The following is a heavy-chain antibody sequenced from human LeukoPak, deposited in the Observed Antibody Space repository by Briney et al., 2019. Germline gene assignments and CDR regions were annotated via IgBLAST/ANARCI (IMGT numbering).Heavy chain of an antibody. CDR1: GYTFTTYY. V-gene: IGHV1-46*01. CDR2: INPSGGST. J-gene: IGHJ4*02. Sequence: ASVKVSCKACGYTFTTYYMQWVRQAPGEGLEWMATINPSGGSTMYAQKFQGRVAVTRDTSTSTVYMELSSLRSEDTAVYYCARGNSYYDSSGKFDYWGQGTLVTVSS. CDR3: ARGNSYYDSSGKFDY. D-gene: IGHD3-22*01.